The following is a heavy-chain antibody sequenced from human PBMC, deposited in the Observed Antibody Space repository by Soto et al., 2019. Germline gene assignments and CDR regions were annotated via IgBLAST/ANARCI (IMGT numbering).Heavy chain of an antibody. CDR1: GDMFRNSA. Sequence: QVQLVQSGAEVKRPGSSVQVSCKASGDMFRNSAFTWVRQAPGQGLDWMGVIITLFHKTNVAQKFQGRLTFTADASTSDLYMDVSSLTSEDTAVYYCARARLSNGDPNIYFFYGLDVWGQGTTVTVSS. D-gene: IGHD6-6*01. CDR2: IITLFHKT. CDR3: ARARLSNGDPNIYFFYGLDV. J-gene: IGHJ6*02. V-gene: IGHV1-69*01.